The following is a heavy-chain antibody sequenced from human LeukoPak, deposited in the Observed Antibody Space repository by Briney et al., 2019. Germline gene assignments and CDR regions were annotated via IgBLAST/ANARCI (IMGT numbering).Heavy chain of an antibody. V-gene: IGHV3-53*05. CDR2: IYSGGNT. J-gene: IGHJ4*02. CDR1: GFTVSSNY. Sequence: GGSLRLFCAASGFTVSSNYMSWVRQAPGKGLEWITVIYSGGNTYYADSVKGRFTISRDNSKNTLYLQMGSLRAEDMAVYFCARGGGTWPLDYWGQGTLVTVSS. CDR3: ARGGGTWPLDY. D-gene: IGHD5-12*01.